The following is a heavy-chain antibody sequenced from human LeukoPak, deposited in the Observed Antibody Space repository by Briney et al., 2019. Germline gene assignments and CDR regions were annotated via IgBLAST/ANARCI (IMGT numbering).Heavy chain of an antibody. CDR2: IRSKANSYAT. Sequence: GGSLKLSCAASGFTFSGSAMHWVRQAAGKGLEWVGRIRSKANSYATAYAASVKGRFTISRDDSKNTAYLQMNSLKTEDTAVYYCTRQREHQTIAVAGGGRYYYGMDVWGQGTTVTVSS. J-gene: IGHJ6*02. V-gene: IGHV3-73*01. D-gene: IGHD6-19*01. CDR3: TRQREHQTIAVAGGGRYYYGMDV. CDR1: GFTFSGSA.